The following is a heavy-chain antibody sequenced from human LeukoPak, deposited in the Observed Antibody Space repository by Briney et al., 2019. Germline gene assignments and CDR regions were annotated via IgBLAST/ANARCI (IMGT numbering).Heavy chain of an antibody. CDR1: GFTFSSYA. Sequence: GGSLRLSCAASGFTFSSYAISWVRQAPGKGLEWVSAISGSGGSTYYADSAKGRFTISRDNSKNTLYLQMNSLRAEDTAVYYCAKAVGATSYYYYYGMDVWGQGTTVTVSS. CDR3: AKAVGATSYYYYYGMDV. J-gene: IGHJ6*02. V-gene: IGHV3-23*01. CDR2: ISGSGGST. D-gene: IGHD1-26*01.